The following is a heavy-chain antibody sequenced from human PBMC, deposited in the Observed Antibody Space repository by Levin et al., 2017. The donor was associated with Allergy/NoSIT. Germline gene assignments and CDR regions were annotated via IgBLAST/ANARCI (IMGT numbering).Heavy chain of an antibody. D-gene: IGHD5-18*01. CDR2: IYYSGST. V-gene: IGHV4-39*01. J-gene: IGHJ4*02. CDR3: ASLDSGYSYGPGLYYFDY. Sequence: SQTLSLTCTVSGGSISSSSYYWGWIRQPPGKGLEWIGSIYYSGSTYYNPSLKSRVTISVDTSKNQFSLKLSSVTAADTAVHYCASLDSGYSYGPGLYYFDYWGQGTLVTVSS. CDR1: GGSISSSSYY.